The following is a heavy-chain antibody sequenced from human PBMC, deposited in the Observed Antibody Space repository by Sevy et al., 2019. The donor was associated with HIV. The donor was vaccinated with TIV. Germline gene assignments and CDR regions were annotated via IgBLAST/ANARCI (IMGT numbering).Heavy chain of an antibody. J-gene: IGHJ4*02. CDR1: GYTFTSYG. CDR3: ARDLGGYGGNSIDY. Sequence: ASVKVSCKATGYTFTSYGISWVRQAPGQGLEWMGWISVDNGNTNYAQKLQGRVTLTTDTSTSTGYMELRSLRSDDTAVYYCARDLGGYGGNSIDYWGQGTLVTVSS. D-gene: IGHD2-21*02. V-gene: IGHV1-18*01. CDR2: ISVDNGNT.